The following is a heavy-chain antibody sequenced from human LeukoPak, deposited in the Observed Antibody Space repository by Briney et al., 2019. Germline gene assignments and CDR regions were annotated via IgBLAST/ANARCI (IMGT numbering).Heavy chain of an antibody. CDR3: ARDPKPRYSGSGGFWFDP. Sequence: SVKVSCKASGGTFSSYAISWVRQAPGQGLEWMGGIIPISGTANYAQKFQGRVTVTADESTSTAYMELSSLRSEDTAVYYCARDPKPRYSGSGGFWFDPWGQGTLVTVSS. V-gene: IGHV1-69*01. D-gene: IGHD5-12*01. CDR1: GGTFSSYA. CDR2: IIPISGTA. J-gene: IGHJ5*02.